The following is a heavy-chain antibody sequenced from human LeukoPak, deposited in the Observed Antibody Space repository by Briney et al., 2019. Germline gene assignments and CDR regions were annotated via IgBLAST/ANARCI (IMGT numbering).Heavy chain of an antibody. CDR2: IHSSSGSI. Sequence: GGSLRLSCAASGFTFSGYEMNWVRQAPGKGLEWVSSIHSSSGSIYYADSLKGRFTISRDNAKNSLYLQMNSLRAEDTAVYYCARDLAWDAFDIWGQGTMVTVSS. CDR3: ARDLAWDAFDI. CDR1: GFTFSGYE. V-gene: IGHV3-21*01. J-gene: IGHJ3*02.